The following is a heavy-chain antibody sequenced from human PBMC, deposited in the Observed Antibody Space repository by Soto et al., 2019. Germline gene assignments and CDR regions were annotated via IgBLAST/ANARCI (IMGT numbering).Heavy chain of an antibody. D-gene: IGHD1-1*01. CDR1: GFTFSSYA. J-gene: IGHJ4*02. V-gene: IGHV3-23*01. Sequence: GGSLRLSCTASGFTFSSYAMYWVRQAPGKGLEWVSGISGGGASAVYADSGKGRFTISRDNSKSTLYLQLNSLRVEDAAVYYCAKSYNEYIDVYIDYWGQGTLVTVSS. CDR3: AKSYNEYIDVYIDY. CDR2: ISGGGASA.